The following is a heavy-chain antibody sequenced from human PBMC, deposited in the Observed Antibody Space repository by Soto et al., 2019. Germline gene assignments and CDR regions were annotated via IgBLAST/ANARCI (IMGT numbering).Heavy chain of an antibody. CDR2: LYTEGTT. D-gene: IGHD3-16*01. Sequence: GWSLRLSCVSSVLTVIHNYMAWVRQAPEMGLEWVSILYTEGTTYYADSVKGRFTISRDSSKNTLFLQMDSLRAEDTAVYYCLRPRPSGENYGMDVWGQGTTVTV. V-gene: IGHV3-53*01. J-gene: IGHJ6*02. CDR1: VLTVIHNY. CDR3: LRPRPSGENYGMDV.